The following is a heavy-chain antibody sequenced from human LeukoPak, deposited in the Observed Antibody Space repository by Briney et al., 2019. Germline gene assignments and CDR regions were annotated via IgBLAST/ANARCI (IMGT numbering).Heavy chain of an antibody. Sequence: KPSETLSLTCTVSGGSISSYYWSWIRQPPGKGLEWIGYVYYSGSTNYNPSLKSRVTISVDTSKNQFSLKLSSVTAADTAVYYCARAGSWYWFDPWGQGTLVTVSS. CDR3: ARAGSWYWFDP. CDR1: GGSISSYY. D-gene: IGHD6-13*01. V-gene: IGHV4-59*01. J-gene: IGHJ5*02. CDR2: VYYSGST.